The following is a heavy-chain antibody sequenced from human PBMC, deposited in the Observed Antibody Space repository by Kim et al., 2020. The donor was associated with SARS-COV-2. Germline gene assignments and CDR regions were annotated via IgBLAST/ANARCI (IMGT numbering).Heavy chain of an antibody. V-gene: IGHV4-39*01. Sequence: TSYTPSPKSRVTISVDTSKNQFSLQLNSVTAADAAIYYCASAFGDHLPDYWGQGTLVTVSS. CDR3: ASAFGDHLPDY. J-gene: IGHJ4*02. D-gene: IGHD2-21*01. CDR2: T.